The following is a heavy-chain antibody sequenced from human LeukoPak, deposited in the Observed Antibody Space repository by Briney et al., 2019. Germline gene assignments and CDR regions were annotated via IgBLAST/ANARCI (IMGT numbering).Heavy chain of an antibody. D-gene: IGHD3-22*01. CDR1: GGSISSSSYY. J-gene: IGHJ6*02. CDR2: IYYSGST. V-gene: IGHV4-39*01. Sequence: SETLSLTCTVSGGSISSSSYYWGWIRQPSGKGLEWIGSIYYSGSTYYNPSLKSRVTISVDTSKNQFSLRLSSVTAADMAVYYCARLSGYYDSAGMDVWGQGTTVTVSS. CDR3: ARLSGYYDSAGMDV.